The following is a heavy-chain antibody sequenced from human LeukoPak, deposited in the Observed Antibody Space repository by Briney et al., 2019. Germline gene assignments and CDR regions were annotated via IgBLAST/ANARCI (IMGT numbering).Heavy chain of an antibody. CDR3: ARTGIIGYCSGGSCPVGY. D-gene: IGHD2-15*01. V-gene: IGHV4-59*01. Sequence: SETLSLTCTVSGGSISSYYWSWIRQPPGKGLEWIGYIYYSGSTNSNPSLKSRVTISVDTSKKNQFSLKLSSVTAADTAVYYCARTGIIGYCSGGSCPVGYRGPATLVTVSS. CDR1: GGSISSYY. J-gene: IGHJ4*02. CDR2: IYYSGST.